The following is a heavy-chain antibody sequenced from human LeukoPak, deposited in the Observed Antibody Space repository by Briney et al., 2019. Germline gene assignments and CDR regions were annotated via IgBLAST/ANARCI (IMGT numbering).Heavy chain of an antibody. D-gene: IGHD2/OR15-2a*01. CDR2: IYYSGST. CDR1: GGSISSSSYY. J-gene: IGHJ4*02. CDR3: ARGSYLGGILPFDY. V-gene: IGHV4-39*07. Sequence: KPSETLSLTCTVSGGSISSSSYYWGWIRQPPGKGLEWIGSIYYSGSTYYNPSLKSRVTISVDTSKNQFSLKLSSVTAADTAVYYCARGSYLGGILPFDYWGQGTLVTVSS.